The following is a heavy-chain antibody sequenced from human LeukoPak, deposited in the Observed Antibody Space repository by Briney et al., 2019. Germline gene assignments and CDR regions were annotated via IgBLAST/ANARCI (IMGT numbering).Heavy chain of an antibody. J-gene: IGHJ4*02. CDR2: IYTSGST. V-gene: IGHV4-4*07. CDR3: AREREGIVVPAAPTYFDY. CDR1: GGSISSYY. D-gene: IGHD2-2*01. Sequence: SETLSPTCTVSGGSISSYYWSWIRQPAGKGLEWIGRIYTSGSTNYNPSLKSRVTMSVDTSKNQFSLKLSSVTAADTAVYYCAREREGIVVPAAPTYFDYWGQGTLVTVSS.